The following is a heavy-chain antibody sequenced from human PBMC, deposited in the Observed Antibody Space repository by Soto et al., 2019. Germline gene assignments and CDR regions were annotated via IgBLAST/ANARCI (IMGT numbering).Heavy chain of an antibody. CDR3: ARDQVVLDY. Sequence: QVQLVQSGAEVKKPGASVKVSCKASGYTFTTYAVNWVRQAPGQGLEWVGWISAYSGNTNYAQKFHGRVTMTIDTSTSTIYMELRRLTPDDTAMYYCARDQVVLDYWGQGTLVTVSS. J-gene: IGHJ4*02. CDR1: GYTFTTYA. V-gene: IGHV1-18*01. CDR2: ISAYSGNT.